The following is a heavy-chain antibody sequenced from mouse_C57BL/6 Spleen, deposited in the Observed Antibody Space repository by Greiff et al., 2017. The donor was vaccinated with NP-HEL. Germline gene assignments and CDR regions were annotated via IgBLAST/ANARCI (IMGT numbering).Heavy chain of an antibody. CDR2: IYPGDGDT. V-gene: IGHV1-80*01. Sequence: QVQLQQPGAELVKPGASVKISCKASGYAFSSYWMNWVKQRPGKGLEWIGQIYPGDGDTNYNGKFKGKATLTADKSSSTAYMQLSSLTSEDSAVYFCARSQYGSAWFAYWGQGTLVTVSA. CDR1: GYAFSSYW. CDR3: ARSQYGSAWFAY. D-gene: IGHD2-10*02. J-gene: IGHJ3*01.